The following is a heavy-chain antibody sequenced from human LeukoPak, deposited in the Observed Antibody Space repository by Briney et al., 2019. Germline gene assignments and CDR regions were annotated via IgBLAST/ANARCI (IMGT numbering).Heavy chain of an antibody. D-gene: IGHD2-15*01. CDR3: ARDHCSGGSCYPGWFDP. Sequence: SETLSLTCTVSGGSISSYYWSWIRLPPGKGLEWIGYIYSSGSTIYNPSFKSRVTISIDTSRNQFSLRLSSVTAADTAVYYCARDHCSGGSCYPGWFDPWGQGTLVTVSS. CDR1: GGSISSYY. CDR2: IYSSGST. V-gene: IGHV4-59*01. J-gene: IGHJ5*02.